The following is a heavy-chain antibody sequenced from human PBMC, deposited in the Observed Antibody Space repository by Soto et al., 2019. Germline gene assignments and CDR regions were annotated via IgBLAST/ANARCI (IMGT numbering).Heavy chain of an antibody. J-gene: IGHJ5*02. D-gene: IGHD3-3*01. CDR1: GGSISSGGYY. Sequence: PSETLSLTCTVSGGSISSGGYYWSWIRQHPGKGLEWIGYIYYSGSTYYNPSLKSRVTISVDTSKNQFSLKLSSVTAADTAVYYCARGQGFWSGYPWFDPWGQGTLVTVSS. V-gene: IGHV4-31*03. CDR3: ARGQGFWSGYPWFDP. CDR2: IYYSGST.